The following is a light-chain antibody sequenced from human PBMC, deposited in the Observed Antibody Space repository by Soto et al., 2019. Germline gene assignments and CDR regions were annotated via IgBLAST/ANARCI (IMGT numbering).Light chain of an antibody. CDR2: GAS. Sequence: EMVLTQYPGTLSLSPGERANLSCRASQSVSSSYLAWYQQKPGQAPRLLIYGASSRATGIPDRFSGSGSGTDFTLTISRLEPEDFAVFYCHQYGSSPLTFGGGTKVEIK. CDR3: HQYGSSPLT. CDR1: QSVSSSY. V-gene: IGKV3-20*01. J-gene: IGKJ4*01.